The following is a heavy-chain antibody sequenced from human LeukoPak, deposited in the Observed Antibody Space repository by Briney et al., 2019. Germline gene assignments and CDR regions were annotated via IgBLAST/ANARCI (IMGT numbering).Heavy chain of an antibody. CDR3: ARALFRSIAARRDYYYYGMDV. CDR2: ISYDGSNK. J-gene: IGHJ6*02. V-gene: IGHV3-30-3*01. Sequence: PGGSLRLSCAASGFTFSSYAMHWVRQAPGKGLGWVAVISYDGSNKYYADSVKGRFTISRDNSKNTLYLQMNSLRAEDTAVYYCARALFRSIAARRDYYYYGMDVWGQGTTVTVSS. CDR1: GFTFSSYA. D-gene: IGHD6-6*01.